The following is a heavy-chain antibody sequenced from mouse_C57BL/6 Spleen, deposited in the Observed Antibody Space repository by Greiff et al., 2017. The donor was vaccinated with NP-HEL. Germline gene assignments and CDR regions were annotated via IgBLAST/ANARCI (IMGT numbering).Heavy chain of an antibody. J-gene: IGHJ2*01. CDR3: ATNYGSSYYCDY. CDR2: ISSGNSTI. CDR1: GFTFSDYG. D-gene: IGHD1-1*01. Sequence: DVMLVESGGGLVKPGGSLKLSCAASGFTFSDYGMNWVRQAPEKGLEWVAYISSGNSTIYYADTVKGRFTISRDNAKNTLFLQMTSLRSEDTAMYYCATNYGSSYYCDYWGQGTTLTVSS. V-gene: IGHV5-17*01.